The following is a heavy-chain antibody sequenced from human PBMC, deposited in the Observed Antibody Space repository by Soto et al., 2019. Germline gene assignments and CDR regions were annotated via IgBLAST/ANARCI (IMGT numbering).Heavy chain of an antibody. CDR3: ARDVVVVTAIVYFDY. CDR1: GYTFTSYG. Sequence: GASVKVSCKASGYTFTSYGISWVRQAPGQGLEWMGWISAYNGNTNYAQKLQGRVTMTTDTSTSTAYMELRSLRSDDTAVYYCARDVVVVTAIVYFDYWGQGTLVTVSS. V-gene: IGHV1-18*01. CDR2: ISAYNGNT. J-gene: IGHJ4*02. D-gene: IGHD2-21*02.